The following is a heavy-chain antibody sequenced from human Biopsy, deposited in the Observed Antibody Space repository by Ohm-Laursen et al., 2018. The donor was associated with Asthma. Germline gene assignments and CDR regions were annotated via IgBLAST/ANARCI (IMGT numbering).Heavy chain of an antibody. CDR2: ISWNSGKI. CDR3: AKSADYYDSTDYLDF. Sequence: SLRLSCAASGFSFDDCAMHWVRQAPGKGLEWVSRISWNSGKIDYAVSVKGRLTISRDNAKNSLYLQMQSLRPEDTAFYYCAKSADYYDSTDYLDFWGRGTLVTVSS. V-gene: IGHV3-9*01. D-gene: IGHD3-22*01. J-gene: IGHJ4*01. CDR1: GFSFDDCA.